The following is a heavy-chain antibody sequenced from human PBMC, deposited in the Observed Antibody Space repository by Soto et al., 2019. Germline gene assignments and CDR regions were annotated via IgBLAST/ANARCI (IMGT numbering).Heavy chain of an antibody. D-gene: IGHD1-26*01. Sequence: QVQLVQSGAEVKKPGSSVKVSCKASGGTFSNYAICWVRQAPGHGLEWMGGVIPVSGTPKYAQKFQDRVLITADKSTSTAYMELTSLTSEDTAVYFCARDRGSGSYYSVRDYWDFDLWGRGTLVTVSS. CDR3: ARDRGSGSYYSVRDYWDFDL. CDR1: GGTFSNYA. J-gene: IGHJ2*01. V-gene: IGHV1-69*06. CDR2: VIPVSGTP.